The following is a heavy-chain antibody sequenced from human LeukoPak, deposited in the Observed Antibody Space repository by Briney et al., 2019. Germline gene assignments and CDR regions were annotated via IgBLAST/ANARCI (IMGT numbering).Heavy chain of an antibody. D-gene: IGHD3-10*01. CDR2: ISGSGGST. V-gene: IGHV3-23*01. CDR1: GFTFSSYA. Sequence: GGSLRLSCAASGFTFSSYAMSWVRQAPAKGLEWVSAISGSGGSTYYADYVQGRFTLSRDNSKNTLYLQMNSLRAEDTDVYYCASSTHITMVRGVIISFDYWGQGTLVTVSS. J-gene: IGHJ4*02. CDR3: ASSTHITMVRGVIISFDY.